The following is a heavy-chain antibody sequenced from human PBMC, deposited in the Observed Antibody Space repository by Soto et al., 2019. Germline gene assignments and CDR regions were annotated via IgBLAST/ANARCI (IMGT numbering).Heavy chain of an antibody. J-gene: IGHJ4*02. CDR1: EFSFSDYW. Sequence: GGSLRLSCAASEFSFSDYWMAWVRQAPGKGLEWVAIIYYDGGDKYYVDSVKGRFTISRDNSKNTLYLQMNSLRAEDTAVYYCARAVDIVATITPYYFDYWGQGTLVTVSS. D-gene: IGHD5-12*01. V-gene: IGHV3-7*02. CDR2: IYYDGGDK. CDR3: ARAVDIVATITPYYFDY.